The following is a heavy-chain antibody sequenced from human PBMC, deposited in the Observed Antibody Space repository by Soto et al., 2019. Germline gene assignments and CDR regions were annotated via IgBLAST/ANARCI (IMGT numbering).Heavy chain of an antibody. Sequence: RGESLKISCKGSGYNFTTFWIGWVRQMPGKGLEWMGIIYPGDSETKYSPDFEGQVTISADRSTNTAYLQWRSLRASDTAMYYCARLGFPGAIYFDSWGLGTLVTV. CDR1: GYNFTTFW. J-gene: IGHJ4*02. V-gene: IGHV5-51*01. CDR2: IYPGDSET. CDR3: ARLGFPGAIYFDS.